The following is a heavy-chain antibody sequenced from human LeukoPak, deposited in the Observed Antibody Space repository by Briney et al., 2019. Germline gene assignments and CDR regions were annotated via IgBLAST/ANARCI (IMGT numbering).Heavy chain of an antibody. CDR1: GFTVSSNY. V-gene: IGHV3-53*01. J-gene: IGHJ4*02. D-gene: IGHD3-22*01. CDR3: ASYDSSGYYVDY. Sequence: PGGSLRLSCAASGFTVSSNYMSWVRQAPGKGLELVSVIYSGGSTYYADSVKGRFTISRDNSKNTLYLQMNSLRAEDTAVYYCASYDSSGYYVDYWGQGTLVTVSS. CDR2: IYSGGST.